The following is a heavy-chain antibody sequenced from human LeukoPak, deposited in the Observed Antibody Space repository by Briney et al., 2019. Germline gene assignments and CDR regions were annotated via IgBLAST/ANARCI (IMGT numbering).Heavy chain of an antibody. CDR1: GGSISSSNW. V-gene: IGHV4-4*02. CDR3: ARAPRLLWFGEPPGYYYGMDV. Sequence: PSETLSLTCAVSGGSISSSNWWSWVRQPPGKGLEWIGEIYHSGSTNYNPSLKSRVTISVDKSKNQFSLKLSSVTAADTAVYYCARAPRLLWFGEPPGYYYGMDVWGQGTTVTVSS. CDR2: IYHSGST. J-gene: IGHJ6*02. D-gene: IGHD3-10*01.